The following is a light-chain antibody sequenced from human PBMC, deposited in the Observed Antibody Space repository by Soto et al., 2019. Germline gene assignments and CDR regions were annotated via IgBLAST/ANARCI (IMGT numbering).Light chain of an antibody. CDR2: AAS. J-gene: IGKJ1*01. CDR3: QNYNSAPPWT. CDR1: QGISNY. V-gene: IGKV1-27*01. Sequence: DIQMTQSPSSLSASVGDRVTITCRASQGISNYLAWYQQKPGKVPKLLIYAASTLQSGVPSRFSGSGSGTDFTLTISSLQPEDVATYYCQNYNSAPPWTVGKGNKVDIK.